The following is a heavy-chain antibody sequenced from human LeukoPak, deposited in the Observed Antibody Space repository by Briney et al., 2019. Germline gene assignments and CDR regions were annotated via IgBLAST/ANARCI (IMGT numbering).Heavy chain of an antibody. CDR1: GYTFIDYF. D-gene: IGHD1-7*01. J-gene: IGHJ3*01. CDR2: INHRSGAT. CDR3: ARAIGGTLGGAFDL. Sequence: ASVKVSCKASGYTFIDYFLHWVRQAPGQRLEWMGRINHRSGATRYAEKMQGRVTMTRDTAISTAYMDLSRMGSDDTAIYYCARAIGGTLGGAFDLWGQGTMVIVSS. V-gene: IGHV1-2*06.